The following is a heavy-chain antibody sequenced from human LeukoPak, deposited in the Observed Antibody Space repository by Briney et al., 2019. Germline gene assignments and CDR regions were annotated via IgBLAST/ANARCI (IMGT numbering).Heavy chain of an antibody. D-gene: IGHD6-13*01. CDR2: IYYSGST. V-gene: IGHV4-39*01. Sequence: SETLSLTCTVSGGSISSSSYYWGWIRQPLGKGLEWIGTIYYSGSTYYNPSLKSRVTISVDTSKNQFSLKLSSVTAADTAVYYCARQNAAAGIFYYYGMDVWGQGTTVTVSS. CDR1: GGSISSSSYY. CDR3: ARQNAAAGIFYYYGMDV. J-gene: IGHJ6*02.